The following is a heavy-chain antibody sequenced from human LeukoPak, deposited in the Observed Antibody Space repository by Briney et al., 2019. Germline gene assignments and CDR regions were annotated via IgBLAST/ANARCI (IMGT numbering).Heavy chain of an antibody. Sequence: SETLSLTCTVSGGSISSYLWSWIRQPPGKGLEWIGYIYYSGSTNYNPSLKSRVTISVDTSKNQFSLRLSSVTAADTAVYYCARGAGNFDYWGQGTLVTVSS. J-gene: IGHJ4*02. CDR2: IYYSGST. CDR1: GGSISSYL. V-gene: IGHV4-59*01. D-gene: IGHD6-19*01. CDR3: ARGAGNFDY.